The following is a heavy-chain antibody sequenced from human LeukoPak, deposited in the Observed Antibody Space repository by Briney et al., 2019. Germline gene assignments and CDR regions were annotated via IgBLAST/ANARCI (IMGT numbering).Heavy chain of an antibody. J-gene: IGHJ4*02. V-gene: IGHV3-7*03. CDR2: IKQDGSEK. CDR3: ARDGMATITSPPGY. Sequence: PGGSLRLSCAASGFTFISYWMSWVRQAPGKGLEWVANIKQDGSEKYYVDSVKGRFTISRDNAKNSLYLQMNSLRAEDTAVYYCARDGMATITSPPGYWGQGPLVTVSS. CDR1: GFTFISYW. D-gene: IGHD5-12*01.